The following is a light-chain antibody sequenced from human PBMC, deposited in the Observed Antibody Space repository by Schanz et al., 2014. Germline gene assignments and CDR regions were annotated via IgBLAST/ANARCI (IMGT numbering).Light chain of an antibody. V-gene: IGLV4-69*01. CDR3: QTWGTGIPV. CDR1: SGHSTYT. CDR2: LNSDGSH. Sequence: QLVLTQSPSASASLGASVKLTCTLSSGHSTYTVAWLQQQPERGPRYLMKLNSDGSHRKGDGIPDRFSGSSSGAERYLTISSLQSEDEADYYCQTWGTGIPVFGGGTKLTVL. J-gene: IGLJ2*01.